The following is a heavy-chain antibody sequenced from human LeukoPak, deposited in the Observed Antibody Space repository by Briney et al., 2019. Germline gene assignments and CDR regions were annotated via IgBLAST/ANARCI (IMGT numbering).Heavy chain of an antibody. Sequence: GGSLRLSCTVSGFIVSINSMSWVRQAPGQGLEWVSFIYSGGSTHYSDSVQGRFTISRDNSKHPLYLHMNSLRAEDTAVYYCARRAGEYSHPYDYWGEGTLVTVSS. CDR1: GFIVSINS. CDR3: ARRAGEYSHPYDY. J-gene: IGHJ4*02. CDR2: IYSGGST. D-gene: IGHD4-17*01. V-gene: IGHV3-53*01.